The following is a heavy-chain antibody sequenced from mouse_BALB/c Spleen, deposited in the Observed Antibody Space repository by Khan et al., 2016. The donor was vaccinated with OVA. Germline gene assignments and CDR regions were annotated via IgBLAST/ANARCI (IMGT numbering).Heavy chain of an antibody. J-gene: IGHJ4*01. V-gene: IGHV1S41*01. CDR3: ARANYYGRSSYAMDY. D-gene: IGHD1-1*01. CDR2: IAPGSGST. CDR1: GYTFTSYTFTSYW. Sequence: DLVKPGASVKLSCKSSGYTFTSYTFTSYWINWIKQRPGQGLEWLGRIAPGSGSTSYNELFKGKATLTIDTSSTTAYIQLSSLSSDDSAVYLCARANYYGRSSYAMDYWGQRTSVTVSS.